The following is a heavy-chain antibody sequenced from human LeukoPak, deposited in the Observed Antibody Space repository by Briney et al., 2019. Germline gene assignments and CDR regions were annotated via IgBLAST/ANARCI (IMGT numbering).Heavy chain of an antibody. Sequence: ASVKVSCKASGGTFSSYAISWVRQAPGQGLEWMGGIIPIFGTANHAQKFQGRVTITADESTSTAYMELSSLRSEDTAVYYCARDPPLEYYDSSGYYHGGFDYWGQGTLVTVSS. CDR2: IIPIFGTA. CDR3: ARDPPLEYYDSSGYYHGGFDY. V-gene: IGHV1-69*13. D-gene: IGHD3-22*01. CDR1: GGTFSSYA. J-gene: IGHJ4*02.